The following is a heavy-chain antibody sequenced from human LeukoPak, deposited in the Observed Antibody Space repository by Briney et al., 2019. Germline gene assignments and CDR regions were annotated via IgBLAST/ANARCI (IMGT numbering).Heavy chain of an antibody. CDR3: ARSRKNDCTSTSCYTDY. D-gene: IGHD2-2*02. Sequence: SETLSLTCTASGGSISSSNYYWGWIRQPPGKGLEWIGSIYYSGSTYYNPSLKSRGTISVDTSKNQFSLKLSSVTAADMAVYYCARSRKNDCTSTSCYTDYWGQGTLVTVSS. V-gene: IGHV4-39*01. CDR2: IYYSGST. CDR1: GGSISSSNYY. J-gene: IGHJ4*02.